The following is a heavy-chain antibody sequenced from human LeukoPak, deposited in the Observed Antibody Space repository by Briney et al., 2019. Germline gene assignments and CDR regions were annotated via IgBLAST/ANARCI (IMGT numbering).Heavy chain of an antibody. CDR1: GGSISSSSYY. D-gene: IGHD3-10*01. CDR3: AGQSGSNYYGMDV. Sequence: SDTLSLTCTVSGGSISSSSYYWGWVRQPPGKGLEWIGSMYYSGSTYYNPSLKSRFTISVDTSKNQFSLKLSSVTAADTAVYYCAGQSGSNYYGMDVWGQGTTVTVSS. J-gene: IGHJ6*02. V-gene: IGHV4-39*01. CDR2: MYYSGST.